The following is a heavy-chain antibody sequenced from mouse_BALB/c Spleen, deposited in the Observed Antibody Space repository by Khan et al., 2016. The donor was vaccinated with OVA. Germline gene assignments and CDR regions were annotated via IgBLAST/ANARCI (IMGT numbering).Heavy chain of an antibody. V-gene: IGHV3-2*02. CDR3: ARSVTITTVVATDFDY. J-gene: IGHJ2*01. CDR2: ISYSGRT. D-gene: IGHD1-1*01. CDR1: GYSITSDYA. Sequence: EVQLQESGPGLVKPSQSLSLTCTVTGYSITSDYAWNWIRQFPGNKLEWMGYISYSGRTSYNPSLKSRISITRDTSTNQFFLLLNSVTTEDTATYYCARSVTITTVVATDFDYWGQGTTLTVSA.